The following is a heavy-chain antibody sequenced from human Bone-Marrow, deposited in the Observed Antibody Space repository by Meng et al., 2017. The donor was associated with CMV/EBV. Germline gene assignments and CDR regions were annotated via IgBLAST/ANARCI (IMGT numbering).Heavy chain of an antibody. CDR3: ARVERRHYYYGMDV. CDR2: ISSSGSTI. J-gene: IGHJ6*02. V-gene: IGHV3-48*03. CDR1: GFTFSSYE. Sequence: GGSLRLSCAASGFTFSSYEMNWVRQAPGKGLEWVSYISSSGSTIYYADSVKGRFTISRDNAKNSLYLQMNSLRAEDKAVYYCARVERRHYYYGMDVWGQGTRVTVSS. D-gene: IGHD5-24*01.